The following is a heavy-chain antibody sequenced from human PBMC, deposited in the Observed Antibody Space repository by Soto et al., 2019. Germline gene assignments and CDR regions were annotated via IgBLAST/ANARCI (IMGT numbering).Heavy chain of an antibody. Sequence: SETLSLTCTVSGGSISSGDYYWSWIRQPPGKGLEWIGYIYYSGSTYYNPSLTSRVTISVDTSKNQFSLKLSSVTAADTAVYYCARGYRSIWFDYWGQGTLVTVSS. CDR2: IYYSGST. CDR3: ARGYRSIWFDY. J-gene: IGHJ4*02. V-gene: IGHV4-30-4*01. CDR1: GGSISSGDYY. D-gene: IGHD6-13*01.